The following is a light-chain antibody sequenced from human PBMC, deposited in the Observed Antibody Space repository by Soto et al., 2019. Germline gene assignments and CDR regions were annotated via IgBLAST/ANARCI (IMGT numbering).Light chain of an antibody. CDR3: QQLNSYPIT. Sequence: QLTQSPSSLSASVGDRVTITCRARQGISSYLAWYQQKPGKAPKLLIYAASTLQSGFPSRFSGSGSGTDFTLTISRLQPEDFATYYCQQLNSYPITFGQGTRLEIK. J-gene: IGKJ5*01. CDR1: QGISSY. CDR2: AAS. V-gene: IGKV1-9*01.